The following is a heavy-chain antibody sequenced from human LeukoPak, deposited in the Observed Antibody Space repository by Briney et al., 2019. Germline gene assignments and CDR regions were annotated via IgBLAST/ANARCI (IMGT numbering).Heavy chain of an antibody. CDR2: IGSKAYGGTT. V-gene: IGHV3-49*03. D-gene: IGHD4-17*01. CDR1: GFTFGDYA. Sequence: GGSLRLSCTASGFTFGDYAMSWFRQAPGKGLEWVGFIGSKAYGGTTEYAASVKGRFTISRDDSKSIAYLQMNSLKTEDTAVYYCTRDLPSTVTYYFDYWGQGTLVTVSS. CDR3: TRDLPSTVTYYFDY. J-gene: IGHJ4*02.